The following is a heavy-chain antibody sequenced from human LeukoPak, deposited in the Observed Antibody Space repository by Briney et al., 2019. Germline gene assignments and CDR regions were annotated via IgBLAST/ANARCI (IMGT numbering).Heavy chain of an antibody. CDR1: GFTFSSYA. V-gene: IGHV3-30*14. Sequence: GGSLRLSCAASGFTFSSYAMHWVRQAPGKGLEWVAVISYDGSNKFYADSVKGRFTIPRDNSKNTLYLQMNSLRAEDTAVYYCALGVPTRRGTDYWGQGTLVTVSS. CDR3: ALGVPTRRGTDY. J-gene: IGHJ4*02. D-gene: IGHD1-1*01. CDR2: ISYDGSNK.